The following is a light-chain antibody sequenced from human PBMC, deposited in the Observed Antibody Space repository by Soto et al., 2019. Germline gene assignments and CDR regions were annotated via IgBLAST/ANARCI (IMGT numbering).Light chain of an antibody. CDR2: LGS. V-gene: IGKV2-28*01. J-gene: IGKJ4*01. Sequence: DIVMIQSPLALPVTPGEPASISCRSSQSLLHSNGYNYLDWYLQQPGQSPQLLIFLGSNRASGVPDRFSGSGSGTDFTLKISRVEAWDVGIYYCMQSLQAPQLTFGGGTRVEIK. CDR3: MQSLQAPQLT. CDR1: QSLLHSNGYNY.